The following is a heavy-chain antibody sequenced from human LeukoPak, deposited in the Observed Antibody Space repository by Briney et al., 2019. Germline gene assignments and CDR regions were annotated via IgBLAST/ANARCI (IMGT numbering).Heavy chain of an antibody. CDR1: GGSFSGYY. D-gene: IGHD3-3*01. CDR3: ARGFPYYDFWSGYFGGWNPPLYYFDY. Sequence: SETLSLTCAVYGGSFSGYYWSWIRQPPGKGLEWIGGINHSGSTNYNPSLKSRVTISVDTSKNQFSLKLSSVTAADTAVYYCARGFPYYDFWSGYFGGWNPPLYYFDYWGQGTLVTVSS. CDR2: INHSGST. J-gene: IGHJ4*02. V-gene: IGHV4-34*01.